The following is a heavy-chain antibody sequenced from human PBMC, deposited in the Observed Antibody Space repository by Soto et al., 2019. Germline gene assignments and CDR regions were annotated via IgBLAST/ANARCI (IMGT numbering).Heavy chain of an antibody. V-gene: IGHV3-66*01. Sequence: GGSLRLSCAASGFTVSSDYMTWVRQAPGKGLEWVSVIYSGGATYYADSVRGRFTISRDNSKNTLYLQMNSLRAEDTAVYYCARVLYSSPPGGHWGQGTLVTVSS. CDR2: IYSGGAT. D-gene: IGHD6-19*01. CDR1: GFTVSSDY. J-gene: IGHJ4*02. CDR3: ARVLYSSPPGGH.